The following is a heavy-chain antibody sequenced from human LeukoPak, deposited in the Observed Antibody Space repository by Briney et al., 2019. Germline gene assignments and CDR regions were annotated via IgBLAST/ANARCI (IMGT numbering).Heavy chain of an antibody. V-gene: IGHV4-34*01. CDR3: ARSRSGEWDY. D-gene: IGHD2-8*01. Sequence: SETLSLTCAVYGGSFSGYYWSWIRQPPGKGLEWIGEINHSGSTNYNPSLKSRVTISVDTSKNQFSLKLSSVTAADTAVYYCARSRSGEWDYWGQGTLVTVSS. J-gene: IGHJ4*02. CDR1: GGSFSGYY. CDR2: INHSGST.